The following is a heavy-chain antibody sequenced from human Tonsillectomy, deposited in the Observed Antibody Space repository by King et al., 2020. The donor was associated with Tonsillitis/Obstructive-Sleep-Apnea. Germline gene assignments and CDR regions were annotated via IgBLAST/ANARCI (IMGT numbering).Heavy chain of an antibody. Sequence: VQLVESGGGLVHPGGSLRLSCAASGFTFSSYAMSWVRQAPGKGLEWVSAISDSGGSTYYADSVTGRFTISRDNSKNTLYLQMNSLRAEDTAVYYCAKCEDGYNPFDYWGQGTLVTVSS. CDR1: GFTFSSYA. J-gene: IGHJ4*02. CDR2: ISDSGGST. V-gene: IGHV3-23*04. CDR3: AKCEDGYNPFDY. D-gene: IGHD5-24*01.